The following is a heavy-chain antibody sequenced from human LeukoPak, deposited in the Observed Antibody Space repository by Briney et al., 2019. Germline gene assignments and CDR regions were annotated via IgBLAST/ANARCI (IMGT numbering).Heavy chain of an antibody. V-gene: IGHV1-2*02. D-gene: IGHD3-22*01. Sequence: GASVKVSCKASGYTFTGYYMHWVRQAPGQGLEWMGWINPNSGGTNYAQKFQGRVTMTRDTSISTAYMELSRLRSDDTAVYYCASAWGGDSSGYDAFDIWGQGTMVTVSS. J-gene: IGHJ3*02. CDR3: ASAWGGDSSGYDAFDI. CDR1: GYTFTGYY. CDR2: INPNSGGT.